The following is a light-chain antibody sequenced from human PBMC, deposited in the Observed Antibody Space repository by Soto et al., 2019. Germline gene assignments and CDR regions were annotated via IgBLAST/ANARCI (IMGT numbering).Light chain of an antibody. V-gene: IGKV3-20*01. CDR2: GAS. CDR1: QSVSSSY. CDR3: QHYGSSLYT. J-gene: IGKJ2*01. Sequence: EIALTQSPATLSLSPGERATLSCRASQSVSSSYLAWYQQKPGQAPRLLIYGASSRATGIPDRFSGSGSGTDFTLTISRLEPEDFAVYYCQHYGSSLYTFGQGTK.